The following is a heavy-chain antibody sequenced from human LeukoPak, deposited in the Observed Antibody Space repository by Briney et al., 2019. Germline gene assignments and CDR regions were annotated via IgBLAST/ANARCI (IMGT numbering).Heavy chain of an antibody. CDR3: TRDPGDPTFDF. Sequence: VGSLRLSCAASGFTFSGSAMHWVRQASGKGLEWVGRVRTNYATAYAASVNGRFTISRDDSKNTAYLQMNSLKTEDTAVYYCTRDPGDPTFDFWGQGTLVTVSS. V-gene: IGHV3-73*01. CDR1: GFTFSGSA. J-gene: IGHJ4*02. CDR2: VRTNYAT. D-gene: IGHD4-17*01.